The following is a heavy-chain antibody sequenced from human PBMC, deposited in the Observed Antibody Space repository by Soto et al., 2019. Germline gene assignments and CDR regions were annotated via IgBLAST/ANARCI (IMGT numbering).Heavy chain of an antibody. V-gene: IGHV3-11*01. CDR3: AKMSSENYYDPVFS. J-gene: IGHJ5*02. CDR1: AFTFSDYY. CDR2: ISSSGNTI. D-gene: IGHD3-22*01. Sequence: HVQLVESGGGVVKTSGSLRIACVASAFTFSDYYMSWVRQAPGKGLEWVSYISSSGNTIYYADSVKGRFTISRDNAKNSVYLQMNSLRAEDTALYFCAKMSSENYYDPVFSWGQGTLVTVSS.